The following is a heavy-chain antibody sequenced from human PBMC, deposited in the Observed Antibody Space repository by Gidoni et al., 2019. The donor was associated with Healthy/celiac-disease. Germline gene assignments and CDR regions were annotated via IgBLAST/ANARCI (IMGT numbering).Heavy chain of an antibody. J-gene: IGHJ3*02. D-gene: IGHD7-27*01. CDR3: ASDWGDAFDI. CDR1: GFTFSSYW. Sequence: EVQLVESGGGLVQPGGSLRLSCAASGFTFSSYWMHWVRQAPGKGLVWVSCINSDGSRTSYADSVKGRFTISRDNAKNTLYLQMNSLRAEDTAVFYCASDWGDAFDIWGQGTMVTVSS. V-gene: IGHV3-74*01. CDR2: INSDGSRT.